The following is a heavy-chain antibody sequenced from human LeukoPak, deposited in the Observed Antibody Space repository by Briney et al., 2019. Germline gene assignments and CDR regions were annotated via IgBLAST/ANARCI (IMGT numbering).Heavy chain of an antibody. CDR2: INPSGGST. CDR3: ARDSTTVPPNWFDP. Sequence: ASVKVSCKASGYTLTSYYLHWVRQAPGQGLEWMAIINPSGGSTSHAQKFQGRVTMTRDTSASTVYMELSSLRSEDTAVYYCARDSTTVPPNWFDPWGQGTLVTVSS. J-gene: IGHJ5*02. V-gene: IGHV1-46*01. CDR1: GYTLTSYY. D-gene: IGHD4-17*01.